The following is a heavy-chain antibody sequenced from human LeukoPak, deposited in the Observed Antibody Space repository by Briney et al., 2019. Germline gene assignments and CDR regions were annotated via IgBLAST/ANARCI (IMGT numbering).Heavy chain of an antibody. CDR1: GFTFSSYA. J-gene: IGHJ6*02. V-gene: IGHV3-23*01. Sequence: PGGSLRLSCAASGFTFSSYAMSCVRRSPGKGLEGVSAISGSGGSTYYADSVKGRFTISRDNSKNTLYLQMNSLRGEDTAVYYCAKGPSGYYGMDVWGQGTTVTVSS. D-gene: IGHD6-25*01. CDR3: AKGPSGYYGMDV. CDR2: ISGSGGST.